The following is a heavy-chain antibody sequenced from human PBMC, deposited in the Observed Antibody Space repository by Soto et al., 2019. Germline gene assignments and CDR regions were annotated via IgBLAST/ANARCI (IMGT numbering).Heavy chain of an antibody. J-gene: IGHJ4*02. CDR3: ARDLGGSHDY. CDR1: GFTFSSYG. V-gene: IGHV3-74*01. Sequence: PGGSLRLSCAASGFTFSSYGMHWVRQAPGKGLVWVSRIKTDGSVTTYADSVKGRFTISRDNAKNTLYLQMNTLRAEDTAVYYCARDLGGSHDYWGRGTLVTVSS. CDR2: IKTDGSVT. D-gene: IGHD3-16*01.